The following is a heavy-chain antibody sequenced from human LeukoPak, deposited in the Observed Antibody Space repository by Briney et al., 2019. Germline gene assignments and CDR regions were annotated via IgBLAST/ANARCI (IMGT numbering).Heavy chain of an antibody. V-gene: IGHV3-74*01. D-gene: IGHD1-1*01. Sequence: PGGSLRLSCVASGFTFSSYWMHWVRQAPGKGLVWVSRIQSDGSSTTYADSVKGRFTISRDSAKNTLWLQMNSLRDENTAVYYCARGNSGAFDIWGQGTMVTVSS. CDR3: ARGNSGAFDI. J-gene: IGHJ3*02. CDR1: GFTFSSYW. CDR2: IQSDGSST.